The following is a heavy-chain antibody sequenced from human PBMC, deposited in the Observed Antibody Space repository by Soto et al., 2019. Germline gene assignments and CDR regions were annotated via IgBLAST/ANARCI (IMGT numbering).Heavy chain of an antibody. CDR3: ARVVKSGEGYYYYYYYMDV. CDR1: GYTFTSYG. J-gene: IGHJ6*03. D-gene: IGHD2-15*01. Sequence: QVQLVQSGAEVKKPGASVKVSCKASGYTFTSYGISWVRQAPGQGLEWMGWISAYNGNTNYAQKLQGRVTMTTDTSTSTAYMELRSLGSDDTAVYYCARVVKSGEGYYYYYYYMDVWGKGPTVTVSS. CDR2: ISAYNGNT. V-gene: IGHV1-18*01.